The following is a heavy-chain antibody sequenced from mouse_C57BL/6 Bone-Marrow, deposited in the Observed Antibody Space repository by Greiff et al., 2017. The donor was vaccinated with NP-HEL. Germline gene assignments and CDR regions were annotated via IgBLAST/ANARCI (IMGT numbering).Heavy chain of an antibody. D-gene: IGHD2-5*01. Sequence: DVMLVESGGDLVKPGGSLKLSCAASGFTFSSYGMSWVRQTPDKRLEWVATISSGGSYTYYPDSVKGRFTISRDNAKNTLYLQRSSLKSEDTAMYYCARHYYSNYFDYWGQGTTLTVSS. V-gene: IGHV5-6*02. CDR2: ISSGGSYT. J-gene: IGHJ2*01. CDR3: ARHYYSNYFDY. CDR1: GFTFSSYG.